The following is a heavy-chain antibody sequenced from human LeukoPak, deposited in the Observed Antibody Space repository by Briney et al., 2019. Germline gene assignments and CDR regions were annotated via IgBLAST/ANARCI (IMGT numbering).Heavy chain of an antibody. Sequence: PSETLSLTCAVYGASFSGYYWSWIREPPGKGLEWIGEINHSGSTNYNPSLKSRVTISVDTSKNQFSLKLSSVTAADTAVYYCARDQGSGSWTTQYYYYYYMDVWGKGTAVTVSS. CDR1: GASFSGYY. V-gene: IGHV4-34*01. CDR2: INHSGST. J-gene: IGHJ6*03. CDR3: ARDQGSGSWTTQYYYYYYMDV. D-gene: IGHD3-10*01.